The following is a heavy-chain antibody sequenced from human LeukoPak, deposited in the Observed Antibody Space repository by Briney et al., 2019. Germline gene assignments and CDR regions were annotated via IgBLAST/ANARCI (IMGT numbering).Heavy chain of an antibody. D-gene: IGHD2-15*01. J-gene: IGHJ4*02. CDR3: ARHSCSGGSCSFDY. V-gene: IGHV4-38-2*02. CDR2: VSHSGIT. CDR1: GFSISSDYY. Sequence: SETLSLTCTVSGFSISSDYYWGWIRQPPGKGLEWLGSVSHSGITYYNSSLNSRVTISVDTSNNQFSLKVNSVTAADTAVYYCARHSCSGGSCSFDYWGQGTLVTVSS.